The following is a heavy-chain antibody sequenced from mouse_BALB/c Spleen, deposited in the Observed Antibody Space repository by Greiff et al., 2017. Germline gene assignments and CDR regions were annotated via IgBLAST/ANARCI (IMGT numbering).Heavy chain of an antibody. CDR1: GYTFTSYW. J-gene: IGHJ2*01. CDR2: IKPSNGRT. Sequence: VQLQQPGAELVKPGASVKLSCTASGYTFTSYWMNWVKQRPGQGLEWIGEIKPSNGRTNYNEKFKSKATRSVDKSSSTDYMQRRSLTSEDSAVYSCARCVRLCYYCDFWGQGTTLTVSA. V-gene: IGHV1S81*02. D-gene: IGHD6-1*01. CDR3: ARCVRLCYYCDF.